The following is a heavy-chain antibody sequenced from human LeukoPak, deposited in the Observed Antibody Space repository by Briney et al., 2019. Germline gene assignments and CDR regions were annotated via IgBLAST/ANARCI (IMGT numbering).Heavy chain of an antibody. CDR1: GYTFTSYG. CDR2: ISAYNGNT. Sequence: ASVKVSCKASGYTFTSYGISWVRQAPGQGLEWMGWISAYNGNTNYAQKLQGRVTMTTDTSTSTAYMELRSLRSDDTAVYYCARDIGVVIIYYFDYWGQGTLVTVSS. J-gene: IGHJ4*02. V-gene: IGHV1-18*01. D-gene: IGHD3-3*01. CDR3: ARDIGVVIIYYFDY.